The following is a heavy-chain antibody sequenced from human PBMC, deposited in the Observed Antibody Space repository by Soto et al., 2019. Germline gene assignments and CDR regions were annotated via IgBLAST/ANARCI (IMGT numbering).Heavy chain of an antibody. V-gene: IGHV1-18*01. CDR3: ARLVGATTDY. CDR1: GYTFTRYG. J-gene: IGHJ4*02. Sequence: SVKASLKASGYTFTRYGIRWVRQAPGQGREGMGWISAYNGNTNYAQKLQGRVTMTTDTSTSTAYMELRSLRSDDTAVYYCARLVGATTDYWGQGTLVTVSS. CDR2: ISAYNGNT. D-gene: IGHD1-26*01.